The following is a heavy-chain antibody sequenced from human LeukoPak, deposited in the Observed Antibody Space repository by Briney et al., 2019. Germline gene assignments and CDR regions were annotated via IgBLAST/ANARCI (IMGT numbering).Heavy chain of an antibody. J-gene: IGHJ6*02. V-gene: IGHV3-30-3*01. D-gene: IGHD3-10*01. Sequence: GGSLRLSCAASGFTFSGYAMHWVRQAPGKGLEWVAVISYDGSNKYYAGSVKGRFTISRDNSKNTLYLQMNSLRAEDTAVYYCARDGGRLWFGAEGYYGMDVWGQGTTVTVSS. CDR3: ARDGGRLWFGAEGYYGMDV. CDR2: ISYDGSNK. CDR1: GFTFSGYA.